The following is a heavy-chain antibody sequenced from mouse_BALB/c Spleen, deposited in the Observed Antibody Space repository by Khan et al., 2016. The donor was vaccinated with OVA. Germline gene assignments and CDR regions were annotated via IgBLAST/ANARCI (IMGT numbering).Heavy chain of an antibody. CDR2: MSSGGDYT. V-gene: IGHV5-6*01. CDR1: GFTFSSYS. CDR3: ASHLSGSCAY. J-gene: IGHJ3*01. D-gene: IGHD1-3*01. Sequence: EVELVESGGDLVKPGGSLKLSCAASGFTFSSYSMSWVRQIPDKRLEWVATMSSGGDYTYYPDSVKGRFTISRDNATNTLYLQMSSLKSEDTAMYYCASHLSGSCAYWGQGTLVTVSA.